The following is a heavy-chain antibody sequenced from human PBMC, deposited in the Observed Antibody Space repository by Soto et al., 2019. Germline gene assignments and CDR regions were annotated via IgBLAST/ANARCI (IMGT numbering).Heavy chain of an antibody. CDR3: ARDLAAGEH. D-gene: IGHD6-13*01. CDR1: GYTFTHYY. J-gene: IGHJ4*02. CDR2: INPASGST. Sequence: QVQLVQSGAEVKKPGASVKLSCRTSGYTFTHYYIHWVRQAPGQGLEWLAIINPASGSTNYAQDFQGSLTLTMDTSTTTVYMELSGLRAEDTAIFYCARDLAAGEHWGQGTLVTVSS. V-gene: IGHV1-46*01.